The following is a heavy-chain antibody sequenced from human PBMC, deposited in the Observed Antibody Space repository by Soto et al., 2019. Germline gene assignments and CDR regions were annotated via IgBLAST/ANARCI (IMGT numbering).Heavy chain of an antibody. CDR2: IYYSGST. J-gene: IGHJ4*02. CDR3: ARRYGYSFDY. V-gene: IGHV4-59*08. D-gene: IGHD1-1*01. CDR1: GCSISSYY. Sequence: SETLSLTCTVSGCSISSYYWSWIRQPPGKGLEWIGYIYYSGSTNYNPSLKSRVTISVDTSKNQFSLKLSSVSAADTAVYYCARRYGYSFDYWGQGTLVTVSS.